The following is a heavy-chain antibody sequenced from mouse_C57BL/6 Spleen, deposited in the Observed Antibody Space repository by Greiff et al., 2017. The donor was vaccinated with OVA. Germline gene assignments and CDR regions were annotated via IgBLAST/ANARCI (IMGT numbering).Heavy chain of an antibody. J-gene: IGHJ2*01. Sequence: QVQLKESGAELVRPGTSVKMSCKASEYTFTNYWIGWAKQRPGHGLEWIGDIYPGGGYTNYNEKFKGKATLTADKSSSTAYMQFSSLTSEDSAIYYCARGYYGSSHYFDYWGQGTTLTVSS. CDR2: IYPGGGYT. V-gene: IGHV1-63*01. CDR1: EYTFTNYW. CDR3: ARGYYGSSHYFDY. D-gene: IGHD1-1*01.